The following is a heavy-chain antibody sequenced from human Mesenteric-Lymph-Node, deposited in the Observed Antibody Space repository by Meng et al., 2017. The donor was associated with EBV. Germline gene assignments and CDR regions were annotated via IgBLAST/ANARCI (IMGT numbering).Heavy chain of an antibody. CDR1: GGSISSSNG. CDR2: IYHSGST. D-gene: IGHD2-2*01. CDR3: ASHRYCSSTSCSWFDP. V-gene: IGHV4-4*02. Sequence: QVQLQGSGPGLVKPSGTLSLTCAVSGGSISSSNGWSWVRQPPGKGLEWIGEIYHSGSTNYNPSLKSRVTISVDKSKNQFSLKLSSVTAADTAVYYCASHRYCSSTSCSWFDPWGQGTLVTVSS. J-gene: IGHJ5*02.